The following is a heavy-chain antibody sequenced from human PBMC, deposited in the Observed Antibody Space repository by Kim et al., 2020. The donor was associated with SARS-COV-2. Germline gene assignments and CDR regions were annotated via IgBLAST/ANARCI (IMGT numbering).Heavy chain of an antibody. CDR3: ARVADSSSRHYYYYGMDV. D-gene: IGHD2-2*01. V-gene: IGHV3-74*01. CDR2: INSDGSST. CDR1: GFTFSSYW. Sequence: GGSLRLSCAASGFTFSSYWMHWVRQAPGKGLVWVSRINSDGSSTSYADSVKGRFTISRDNAKNTLYLQMNSLRAEDTAVYYCARVADSSSRHYYYYGMDVWGQGTTVTVSS. J-gene: IGHJ6*02.